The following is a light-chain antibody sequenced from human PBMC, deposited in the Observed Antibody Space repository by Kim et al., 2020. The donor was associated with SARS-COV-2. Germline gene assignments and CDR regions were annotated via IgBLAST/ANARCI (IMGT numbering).Light chain of an antibody. CDR1: QSITNY. CDR3: QQSYKTPIT. V-gene: IGKV1-39*01. CDR2: AAS. J-gene: IGKJ5*01. Sequence: ASVGDRVTITCRASQSITNYLNWYQQRLGKAPKLLIFAASSLQSGVPSRFSGSGSGTDFTLTISSLQPEDFATYYCQQSYKTPITFGQGTRLEIK.